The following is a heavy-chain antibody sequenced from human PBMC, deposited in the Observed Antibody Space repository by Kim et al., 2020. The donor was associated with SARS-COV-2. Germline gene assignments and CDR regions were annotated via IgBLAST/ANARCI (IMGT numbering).Heavy chain of an antibody. D-gene: IGHD3-9*01. J-gene: IGHJ6*02. CDR3: ARDNLYYDILTGYLPSYYYYYYGMDV. V-gene: IGHV3-33*05. CDR2: ISYDGSNK. CDR1: GFTFSSYG. Sequence: GGSLRLSCAASGFTFSSYGIHWVRQAPGKGLEWVAVISYDGSNKYYADSVKGRFTISRDNSKNTLYLQMNSLRAEDTAVYYCARDNLYYDILTGYLPSYYYYYYGMDVWGQGTTVTVSS.